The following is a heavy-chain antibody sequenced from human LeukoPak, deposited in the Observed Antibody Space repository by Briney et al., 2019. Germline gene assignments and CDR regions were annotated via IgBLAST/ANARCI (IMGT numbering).Heavy chain of an antibody. CDR1: GYTFTSHG. Sequence: ASVKVSCKASGYTFTSHGISWVRQAPGQGLEWMGWISAYNGNTNYAQKLQGRVTMTTDTSTSTAYIELRSLRSDDTAVYYCASVSGSYQFDYWGQGTLVTVSS. CDR2: ISAYNGNT. CDR3: ASVSGSYQFDY. D-gene: IGHD1-26*01. J-gene: IGHJ4*02. V-gene: IGHV1-18*01.